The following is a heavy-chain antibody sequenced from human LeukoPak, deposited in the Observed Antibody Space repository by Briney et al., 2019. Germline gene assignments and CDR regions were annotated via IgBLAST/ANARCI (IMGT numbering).Heavy chain of an antibody. D-gene: IGHD2-2*01. CDR1: GGTFSSYA. CDR2: IIPILGIA. Sequence: SVKVSCKASGGTFSSYAISWVRQAPGQGLEWMGRIIPILGIANYAQKFQGRVTITADKSTSTAYMELSSLRSEDTAVYDCARGGCSSTSCSPSYYYYGMDVWGQGTTVTVSS. V-gene: IGHV1-69*04. CDR3: ARGGCSSTSCSPSYYYYGMDV. J-gene: IGHJ6*02.